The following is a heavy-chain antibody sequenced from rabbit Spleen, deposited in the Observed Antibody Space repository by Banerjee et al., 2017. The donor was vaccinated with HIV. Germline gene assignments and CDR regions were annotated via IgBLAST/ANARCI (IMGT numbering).Heavy chain of an antibody. Sequence: QEQLEESGGGLVKPGASLTLTCTASGIDFSSYYYMCWVRQAPGKGLEWIACIYAGSSGNTYYASWAKGRFTISKTSSTTVTLQMTSLTAADTATYFCARDTGSSFSSYGMDLWGQGTLVTVS. J-gene: IGHJ6*01. D-gene: IGHD8-1*01. V-gene: IGHV1S45*01. CDR2: IYAGSSGNT. CDR3: ARDTGSSFSSYGMDL. CDR1: GIDFSSYYY.